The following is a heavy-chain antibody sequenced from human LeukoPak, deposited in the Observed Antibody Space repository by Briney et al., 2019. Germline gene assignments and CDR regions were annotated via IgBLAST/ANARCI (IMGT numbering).Heavy chain of an antibody. Sequence: PGGSLRLSCAASGFIYRSDEMTWVRQAPGKGLESVSFISSSADTILYADSVKGRFTISRDNGKNALYLQMNSLRAEDTAVYYCTKERGSYWGQGTLVTVSS. CDR2: ISSSADTI. V-gene: IGHV3-48*03. CDR3: TKERGSY. CDR1: GFIYRSDE. J-gene: IGHJ4*02.